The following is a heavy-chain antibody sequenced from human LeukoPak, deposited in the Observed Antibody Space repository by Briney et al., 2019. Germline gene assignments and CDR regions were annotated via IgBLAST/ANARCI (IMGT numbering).Heavy chain of an antibody. CDR3: VREAVMPVAPSTIGTSGRPLYEYYGLDV. D-gene: IGHD6-13*01. J-gene: IGHJ6*02. CDR1: GDTFTNYA. Sequence: SVKVSCKASGDTFTNYAITWVRQAPGQGLEWMGRFISFLNQATYAQKFQGSVTISADKSTNTAYMEVDSLKSEDTAVYYCVREAVMPVAPSTIGTSGRPLYEYYGLDVWGQGTTVTVSS. V-gene: IGHV1-69*04. CDR2: FISFLNQA.